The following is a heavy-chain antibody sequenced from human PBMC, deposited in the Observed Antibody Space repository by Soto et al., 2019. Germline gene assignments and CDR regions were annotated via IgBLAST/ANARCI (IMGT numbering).Heavy chain of an antibody. D-gene: IGHD2-2*01. J-gene: IGHJ5*02. V-gene: IGHV1-69*13. CDR3: ARVVPNDIVVVPAAIFWFDP. Sequence: GGSVKVSCKASGGTFSSYAISWVRQAPGQGLEWMGGIIPIFGTANYAQKFQGRVTITADESTSTAYMELSSLRSEDTAVYYCARVVPNDIVVVPAAIFWFDPWGQGTLVTVSS. CDR1: GGTFSSYA. CDR2: IIPIFGTA.